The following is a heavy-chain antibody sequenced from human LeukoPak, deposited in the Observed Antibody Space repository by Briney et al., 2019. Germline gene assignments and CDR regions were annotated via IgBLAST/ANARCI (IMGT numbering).Heavy chain of an antibody. CDR3: ARVGSDYGDYGTAFDY. J-gene: IGHJ4*02. CDR1: GFTFSSYW. CDR2: IKQDGSEK. V-gene: IGHV3-7*03. Sequence: PGGSLRLSCAASGFTFSSYWMSWVRQAPGKGLEWVANIKQDGSEKYYVDSVKGRFTISRDNAKNSLYLQMNSPRAEDTAVYYCARVGSDYGDYGTAFDYWGQGTLVTVSS. D-gene: IGHD4-17*01.